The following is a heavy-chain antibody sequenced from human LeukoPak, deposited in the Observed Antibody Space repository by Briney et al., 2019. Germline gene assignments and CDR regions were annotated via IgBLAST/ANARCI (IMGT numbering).Heavy chain of an antibody. Sequence: GSSVKVSCKASGGTFSSYAISWVRQAPGQGLEWMGGIIPIFGTANYAQKFQGRVTITADESTSTAYMELSSLRSEDTAVYYSARPNYDFWSGYPGLMDVWGKGTTVTVSS. D-gene: IGHD3-3*01. CDR1: GGTFSSYA. CDR2: IIPIFGTA. V-gene: IGHV1-69*01. CDR3: ARPNYDFWSGYPGLMDV. J-gene: IGHJ6*03.